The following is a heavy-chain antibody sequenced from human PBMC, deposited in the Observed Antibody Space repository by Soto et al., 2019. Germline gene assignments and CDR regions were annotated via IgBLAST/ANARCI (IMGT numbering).Heavy chain of an antibody. CDR2: INPNSGGT. V-gene: IGHV1-2*02. CDR3: ARSLTEGYCTITGCYTRPLYGMDV. Sequence: ASVHVSCKASRYTFSGYYIHWLRQAPGQGLEWMGWINPNSGGTNYAQKFQGRVTVTRDTPTSTAYMELSRLTSDDTAVYYCARSLTEGYCTITGCYTRPLYGMDVWGQGTTVTVSS. J-gene: IGHJ6*02. CDR1: RYTFSGYY. D-gene: IGHD2-2*02.